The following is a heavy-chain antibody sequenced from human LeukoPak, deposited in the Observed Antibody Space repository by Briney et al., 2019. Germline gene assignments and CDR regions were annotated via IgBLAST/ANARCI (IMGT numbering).Heavy chain of an antibody. D-gene: IGHD4-17*01. Sequence: SETLSLTCTVSGGSISSYYWSWIRQPPGKGLEWIGYIYYSGSTNYNPSLKSRVTISVDTSKNQFSLKLSSVTAAGTAVYYCARGTVPYYYYYGMDVWGQGTTVTVSS. CDR3: ARGTVPYYYYYGMDV. CDR1: GGSISSYY. V-gene: IGHV4-59*01. J-gene: IGHJ6*02. CDR2: IYYSGST.